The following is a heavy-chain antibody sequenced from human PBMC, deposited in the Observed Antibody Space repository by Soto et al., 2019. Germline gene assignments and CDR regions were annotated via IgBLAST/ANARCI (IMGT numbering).Heavy chain of an antibody. CDR2: IYYSGST. CDR1: GGSISSGDYY. CDR3: ARGYIAARFLDY. J-gene: IGHJ4*02. D-gene: IGHD6-6*01. Sequence: QVQLQESGPGLVKPSQTLSLTCTVSGGSISSGDYYWSWIRQPPGKGLEWIGYIYYSGSTYYNPSLKRPVTISVDTSKNQFSLKLTSVTAADTAVYYCARGYIAARFLDYWGQGTLVTVSS. V-gene: IGHV4-30-4*01.